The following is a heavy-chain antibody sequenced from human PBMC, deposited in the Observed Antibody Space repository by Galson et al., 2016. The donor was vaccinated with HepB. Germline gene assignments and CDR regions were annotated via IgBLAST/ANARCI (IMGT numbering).Heavy chain of an antibody. V-gene: IGHV4-39*02. CDR1: GVSINSPSYF. CDR3: ARFYGADTYYPDF. D-gene: IGHD4/OR15-4a*01. Sequence: QVQLQESGPGLVKPSQTLSLTCTVSGVSINSPSYFWGWLRQAPGQPPEWITTFYYTGRSDSNPSLKSRVTISGGPSENDSSLRLSSVTAADSAVYFCARFYGADTYYPDFWGQGVRVVVSP. J-gene: IGHJ4*02. CDR2: FYYTGRS.